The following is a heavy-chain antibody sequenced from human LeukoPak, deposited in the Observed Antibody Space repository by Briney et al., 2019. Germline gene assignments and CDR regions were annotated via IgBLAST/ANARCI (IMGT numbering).Heavy chain of an antibody. CDR1: GYSFTTYW. Sequence: LGESLKISCKGSGYSFTTYWISWVRQMPGKGLEWMGRIDPSDSYTNYSPPFQGYVTISVDKSISTAYLQWSSLKASDTAMYYCARHLADNWFDPWGQGTLVTVSS. CDR2: IDPSDSYT. J-gene: IGHJ5*02. V-gene: IGHV5-10-1*01. CDR3: ARHLADNWFDP.